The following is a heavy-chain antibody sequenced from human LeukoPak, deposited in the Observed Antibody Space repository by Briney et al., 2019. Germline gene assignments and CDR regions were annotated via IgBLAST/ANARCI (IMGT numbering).Heavy chain of an antibody. V-gene: IGHV5-51*01. D-gene: IGHD2/OR15-2a*01. J-gene: IGHJ3*02. CDR2: IYPGDSDT. CDR3: ARLAVTTFFGDAFDI. CDR1: GHSFTSYW. Sequence: GESLKISCKGSGHSFTSYWIGWVRQMPGKGLEWMGIIYPGDSDTRYSPSFQGQVTISADKSISTAYLQWSSLKASDTAMYYCARLAVTTFFGDAFDIWGQGTTVTVSS.